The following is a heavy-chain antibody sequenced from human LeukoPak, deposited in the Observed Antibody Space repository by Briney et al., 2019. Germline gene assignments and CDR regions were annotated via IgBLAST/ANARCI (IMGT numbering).Heavy chain of an antibody. D-gene: IGHD2-15*01. CDR2: IKSRPDGGAA. CDR3: TRGGSAFDH. Sequence: GGSLRLSCAASGFTFTTAWMSWVRQAPGKGLEWVARIKSRPDGGAADYAAPVEGRFAISRDDSKDTLYLQMNSLKTEDTAVYFCTRGGSAFDHGGQGALVTVSS. J-gene: IGHJ4*02. CDR1: GFTFTTAW. V-gene: IGHV3-15*01.